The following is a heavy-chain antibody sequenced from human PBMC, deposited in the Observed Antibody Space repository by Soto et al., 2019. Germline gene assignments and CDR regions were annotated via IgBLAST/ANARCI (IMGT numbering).Heavy chain of an antibody. CDR2: ISYSADKT. CDR3: ARRARTASTNWGAFDV. Sequence: EVQLLESGGGLVQPGGSLRLSGAASGFTFNTYVMNWVRQAPGKGLEWVSTISYSADKTHYADSVKGRFTISRDNSRDALFLQMNRLRAGHAAVYYCARRARTASTNWGAFDVWGQWTMVTVSS. V-gene: IGHV3-23*01. CDR1: GFTFNTYV. J-gene: IGHJ3*01. D-gene: IGHD2-2*01.